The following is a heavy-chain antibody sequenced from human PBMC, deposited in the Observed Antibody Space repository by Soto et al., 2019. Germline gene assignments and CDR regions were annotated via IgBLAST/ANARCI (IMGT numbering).Heavy chain of an antibody. D-gene: IGHD2-15*01. CDR2: IRNKRNSDTT. V-gene: IGHV3-72*01. J-gene: IGHJ3*02. CDR1: GFSFSDHH. Sequence: EVQVVESGGGLVQPGGSLRVSCAASGFSFSDHHMDWVRQAPGKGLEWVGRIRNKRNSDTTEYAASVKGRFTISRDDSKNSLYLQMNSLKTEDTALYYFTPLGSGFHIWGQGTMVTVSS. CDR3: TPLGSGFHI.